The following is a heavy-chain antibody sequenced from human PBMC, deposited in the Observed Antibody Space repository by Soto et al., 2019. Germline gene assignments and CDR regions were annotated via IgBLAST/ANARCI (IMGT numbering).Heavy chain of an antibody. Sequence: SVKVSCKASGGTFSSYAISCVRQAPGQGLEWMGGIIPIFGTANYAQKFQGRVTITADESTSTAYMELSSLRSEDTAVYYCARVAPVAGTFYFDYWGQGTLVTVSS. CDR1: GGTFSSYA. V-gene: IGHV1-69*13. D-gene: IGHD6-19*01. J-gene: IGHJ4*02. CDR3: ARVAPVAGTFYFDY. CDR2: IIPIFGTA.